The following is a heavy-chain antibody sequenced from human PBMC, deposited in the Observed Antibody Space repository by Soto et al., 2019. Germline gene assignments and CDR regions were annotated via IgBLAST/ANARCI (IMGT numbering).Heavy chain of an antibody. Sequence: SVKVSCKASGGTSSSYSISWVRQAPGQGLEWLGGTVPILGTTNYAQRFQGRVTITADKSTSTVYMELTSLRSEDTAIYYCTRSEMATITYFDYWGQGTRVTVSS. CDR2: TVPILGTT. CDR3: TRSEMATITYFDY. V-gene: IGHV1-69*10. J-gene: IGHJ4*02. CDR1: GGTSSSYS. D-gene: IGHD5-12*01.